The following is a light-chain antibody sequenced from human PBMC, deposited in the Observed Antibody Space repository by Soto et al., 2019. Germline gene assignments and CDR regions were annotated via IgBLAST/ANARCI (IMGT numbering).Light chain of an antibody. CDR3: QQFNDWPLT. V-gene: IGKV3-15*01. CDR2: DAS. J-gene: IGKJ4*01. CDR1: QSVSSN. Sequence: EIVMTQSPATLSVSPGERATLSCRASQSVSSNLAWYQQKPGQAPRLFIYDASTRATGIPARFSGSGSGTEFTLTISSLQSEDCAVYYCQQFNDWPLTFGGGTKVEIK.